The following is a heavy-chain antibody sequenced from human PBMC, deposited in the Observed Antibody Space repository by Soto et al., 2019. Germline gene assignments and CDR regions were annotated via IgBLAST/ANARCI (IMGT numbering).Heavy chain of an antibody. Sequence: ASVKVSCKTSGYTFTEYDINWVRQAPGQGLEWMGWISAYNGNTNYAQKLQGRVTMTTDTSTSTAYMELRSLRSDDTAVYYCARDPAMIVVVNYYYYGMDVWGQGTTVTVSS. D-gene: IGHD3-22*01. CDR1: GYTFTEYD. J-gene: IGHJ6*02. V-gene: IGHV1-18*01. CDR3: ARDPAMIVVVNYYYYGMDV. CDR2: ISAYNGNT.